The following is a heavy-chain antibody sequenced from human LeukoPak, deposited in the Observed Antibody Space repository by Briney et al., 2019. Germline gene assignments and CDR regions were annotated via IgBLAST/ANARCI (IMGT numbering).Heavy chain of an antibody. Sequence: PSETLSLTCTVSGGPINNDYWSWIRQPPGKGLEWIGYLSYSGSTSYNPSLKRRVTISADTSKNQFSLKMNSVTAADTAVYYCARSLSRSSYGNFDYWGQGTLVTVSP. V-gene: IGHV4-59*01. CDR3: ARSLSRSSYGNFDY. J-gene: IGHJ4*02. D-gene: IGHD3-10*01. CDR2: LSYSGST. CDR1: GGPINNDY.